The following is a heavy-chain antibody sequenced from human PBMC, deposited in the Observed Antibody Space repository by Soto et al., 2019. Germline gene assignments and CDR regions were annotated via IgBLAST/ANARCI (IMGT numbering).Heavy chain of an antibody. CDR2: IYYSGST. CDR3: ARLHLHYYDSSGWGYYFDY. D-gene: IGHD3-22*01. V-gene: IGHV4-59*08. J-gene: IGHJ4*02. CDR1: GGSISSYY. Sequence: QVQLQESGPGLVKPSETLSLTCTVSGGSISSYYWSWIRQPPGKGLEWIGYIYYSGSTNYNPSLKSRVTISVDTSKNQFSLKLSSVTAADTAVYYCARLHLHYYDSSGWGYYFDYWGQGTLVTVSS.